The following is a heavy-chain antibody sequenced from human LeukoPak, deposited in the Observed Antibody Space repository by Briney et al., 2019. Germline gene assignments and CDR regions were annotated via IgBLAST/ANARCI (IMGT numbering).Heavy chain of an antibody. CDR3: AKFPGFRYFDY. Sequence: GGSLRLSCAASGFTFSDSFMNWIRQAPGKGLEWLSYISHSGSNLDYAESVRGRFTISRDNTNHSLYLQIDSLRAEDTAVYYCAKFPGFRYFDYWGQGTLVTVSS. CDR1: GFTFSDSF. D-gene: IGHD3-10*01. V-gene: IGHV3-11*01. CDR2: ISHSGSNL. J-gene: IGHJ4*02.